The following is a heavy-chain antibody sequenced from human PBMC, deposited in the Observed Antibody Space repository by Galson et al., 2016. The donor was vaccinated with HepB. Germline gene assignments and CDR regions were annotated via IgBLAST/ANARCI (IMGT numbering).Heavy chain of an antibody. J-gene: IGHJ4*02. V-gene: IGHV3-33*01. D-gene: IGHD6-19*01. Sequence: SLRLSCAASGFSFRAYVMHWVRQAPGKGLEWVAGIGHDGTNEYLMESAKGRFTVSRDNSKNTLYIQMNTLGVEATAVSYCARGDPWYSSGWGPDYCGQEKLVSVSS. CDR3: ARGDPWYSSGWGPDY. CDR1: GFSFRAYV. CDR2: IGHDGTNE.